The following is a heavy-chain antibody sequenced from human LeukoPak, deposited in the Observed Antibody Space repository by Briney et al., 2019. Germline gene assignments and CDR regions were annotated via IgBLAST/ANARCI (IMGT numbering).Heavy chain of an antibody. J-gene: IGHJ4*02. CDR2: INHSGST. V-gene: IGHV4-34*01. CDR3: ASPLITMVRGVIIWTDDY. CDR1: GGSFSGYY. D-gene: IGHD3-10*01. Sequence: SETLSLTCAVYGGSFSGYYWSWIRQPPGKGLEWIGEINHSGSTNYNPSLKSRVTISVDTSKNQFSLKLSSVTAADTAVYYCASPLITMVRGVIIWTDDYWGQGTLVTVSS.